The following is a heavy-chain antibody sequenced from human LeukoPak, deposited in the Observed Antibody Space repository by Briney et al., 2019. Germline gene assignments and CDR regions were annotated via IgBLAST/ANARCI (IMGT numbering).Heavy chain of an antibody. CDR1: GFTFTSYA. D-gene: IGHD2-15*01. CDR3: ATDTPLLPFDN. CDR2: ISSSGGST. V-gene: IGHV3-23*01. Sequence: GGSLRLSCAASGFTFTSYAMSWVRQAPGKGLEWVSGISSSGGSTYYADSVKGRFTISRDNSKNTLYLQMNRLRAEDTAVYYCATDTPLLPFDNWGQGTLVTVSS. J-gene: IGHJ4*02.